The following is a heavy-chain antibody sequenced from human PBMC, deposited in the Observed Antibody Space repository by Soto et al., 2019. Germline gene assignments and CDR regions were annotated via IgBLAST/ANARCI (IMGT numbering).Heavy chain of an antibody. Sequence: SCKASGFTFSSYGMHWVRQAPGKGLEWVAVISYDGSNKYYADSVKGRFTISRDNSKNTLYLQMNSLRAEDTAVYYCAKDLGDSYGHDYWGQGTLVTVSS. CDR1: GFTFSSYG. CDR3: AKDLGDSYGHDY. J-gene: IGHJ4*02. V-gene: IGHV3-30*18. D-gene: IGHD5-18*01. CDR2: ISYDGSNK.